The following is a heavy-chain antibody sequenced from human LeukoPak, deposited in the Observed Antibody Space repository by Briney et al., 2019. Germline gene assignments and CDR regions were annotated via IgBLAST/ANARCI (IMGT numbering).Heavy chain of an antibody. Sequence: SETLSLTCTVSGGSISSFYWSWIRQPPGKGLEWIGYIYYSGGTDYNPSLKSRVTISVDTSKNQFSLKLRSVTAADTAVYYCARHVTISGPYDASDIWGQGTMVTVSP. V-gene: IGHV4-59*08. D-gene: IGHD5-24*01. CDR3: ARHVTISGPYDASDI. J-gene: IGHJ3*02. CDR1: GGSISSFY. CDR2: IYYSGGT.